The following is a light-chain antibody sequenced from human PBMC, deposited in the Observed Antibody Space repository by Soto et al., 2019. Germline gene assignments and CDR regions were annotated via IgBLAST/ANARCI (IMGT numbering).Light chain of an antibody. CDR2: DVN. CDR1: SSDVGGYKYNY. V-gene: IGLV2-11*01. J-gene: IGLJ3*02. Sequence: QSALTQPRSVSGSPGQSVTISCTGTSSDVGGYKYNYVSWYQQHPAKAPKLLIHDVNKRPSGVPDRFSGSKSGNTASLTISGLQAEDEADYYCCSDVGGYPWVFGGGTKVTVL. CDR3: CSDVGGYPWV.